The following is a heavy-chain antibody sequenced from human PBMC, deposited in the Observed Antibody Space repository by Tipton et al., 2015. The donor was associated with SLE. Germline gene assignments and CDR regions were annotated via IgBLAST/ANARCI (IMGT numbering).Heavy chain of an antibody. D-gene: IGHD3-22*01. CDR3: ARDWGLLPGGSYFDY. J-gene: IGHJ4*02. V-gene: IGHV3-9*01. CDR1: GFTFDDYA. Sequence: SLRLSCAASGFTFDDYALHWVRQVPGKGLEWVSGLSWNADKIDYEDSVKGRFTISRDNSKNTLYLQMNSLRAEDTAVYYCARDWGLLPGGSYFDYWGQGTLVTVSS. CDR2: LSWNADKI.